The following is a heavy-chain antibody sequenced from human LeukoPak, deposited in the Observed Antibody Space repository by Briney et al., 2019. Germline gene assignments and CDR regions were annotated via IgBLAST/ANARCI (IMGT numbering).Heavy chain of an antibody. J-gene: IGHJ5*02. CDR1: GFTFSSYA. D-gene: IGHD3-10*01. V-gene: IGHV3-30-3*01. CDR2: ISYDGSNK. CDR3: ARDGSGSYYHH. Sequence: PGGSLRLSCAASGFTFSSYAMHWVRQAPGKGLEWVAVISYDGSNKYYADSVKGRFTISRDNSKNTLYLQMNSLRAEDTAVYYCARDGSGSYYHHWGQGTLVTVSS.